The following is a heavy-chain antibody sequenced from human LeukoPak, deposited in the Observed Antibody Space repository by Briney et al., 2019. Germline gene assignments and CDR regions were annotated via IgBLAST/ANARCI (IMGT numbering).Heavy chain of an antibody. CDR3: AGEYCSSTSCYPNWFDP. J-gene: IGHJ5*02. V-gene: IGHV1-18*01. CDR2: ISAYNGNT. CDR1: GYTFTSYG. Sequence: GASVKVSCKASGYTFTSYGISWVRQAPRQGLEWMGWISAYNGNTNYAQKLQGRVTMTTDTSTSTAYMELRSLRSDDTAVYYCAGEYCSSTSCYPNWFDPWGQGTLVTVSS. D-gene: IGHD2-2*01.